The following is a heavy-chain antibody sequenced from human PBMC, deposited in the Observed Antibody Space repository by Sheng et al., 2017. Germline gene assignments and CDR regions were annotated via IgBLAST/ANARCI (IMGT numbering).Heavy chain of an antibody. CDR1: GFTFSSYG. V-gene: IGHV3-30*02. Sequence: QVQLVESGGGVVQPGGSLRLSCAASGFTFSSYGMHWVRQAPGKGLEWVAFIRYDGTNKYSADSVKGRFTISRDNSKNTLYLQMNSLRPEDAAVYYCAKTDTSGYSHDSFDIWGQGTIVTVSS. CDR3: AKTDTSGYSHDSFDI. D-gene: IGHD3-22*01. J-gene: IGHJ3*02. CDR2: IRYDGTNK.